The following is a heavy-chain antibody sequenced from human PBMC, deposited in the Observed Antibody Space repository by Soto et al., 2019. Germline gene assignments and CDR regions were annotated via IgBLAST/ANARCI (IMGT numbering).Heavy chain of an antibody. V-gene: IGHV1-69*13. J-gene: IGHJ6*02. CDR3: ARAGYSGYDYPDYFYYYGMDV. CDR1: GGTFSRYA. D-gene: IGHD5-12*01. Sequence: SVKISCKASGGTFSRYAISWVRQAPGQGLEWMGGIIPIFGTANYAQKFQGRVTITADESTSTACMELSSLRSEDTAVYYCARAGYSGYDYPDYFYYYGMDVWGQGTTVTVSS. CDR2: IIPIFGTA.